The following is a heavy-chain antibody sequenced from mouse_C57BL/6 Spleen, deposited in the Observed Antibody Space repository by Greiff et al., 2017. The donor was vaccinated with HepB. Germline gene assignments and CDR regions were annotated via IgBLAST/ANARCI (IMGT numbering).Heavy chain of an antibody. D-gene: IGHD1-1*01. CDR2: INPSTGGT. CDR1: GYSFTGYY. V-gene: IGHV1-42*01. J-gene: IGHJ1*03. CDR3: ARNYGDSFYWYIDV. Sequence: EVQLQESGPELVQPGASVKISCKASGYSFTGYYMNWVMQSPEKSLEWIGEINPSTGGTTYNQKFKAKATLTVDKSSSTAYMQLTSLTSEDSAVYYCARNYGDSFYWYIDVWGKGTTVTVSS.